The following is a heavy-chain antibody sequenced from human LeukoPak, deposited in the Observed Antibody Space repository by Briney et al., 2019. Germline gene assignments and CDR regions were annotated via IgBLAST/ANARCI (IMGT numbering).Heavy chain of an antibody. CDR3: ARLGYCTSTICYYYDY. J-gene: IGHJ4*02. CDR1: GFTFSSYS. CDR2: ISSSSNYI. V-gene: IGHV3-21*01. D-gene: IGHD2-2*01. Sequence: KTGGSLRLSCATSGFTFSSYSMNWVRQAPGKGLEWVSSISSSSNYIYYADSVKGRFTISRDNAKNSLYLQMNSLRAEDTAVYYCARLGYCTSTICYYYDYWGQGTLVTVSS.